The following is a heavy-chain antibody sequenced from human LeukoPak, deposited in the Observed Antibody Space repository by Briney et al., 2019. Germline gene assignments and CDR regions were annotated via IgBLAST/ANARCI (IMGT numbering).Heavy chain of an antibody. J-gene: IGHJ4*02. CDR1: GFTFSTYW. V-gene: IGHV3-7*02. D-gene: IGHD3-16*01. CDR2: IKYDGSEK. Sequence: GGSLRLSCTASGFTFSTYWMTWVRQAPGKGLEWVANIKYDGSEKNYVDSVKGRFTISRDNAKNSLYLQMNSLRAEDTAVYYCARGLGGGYWGQGTQVTVSS. CDR3: ARGLGGGY.